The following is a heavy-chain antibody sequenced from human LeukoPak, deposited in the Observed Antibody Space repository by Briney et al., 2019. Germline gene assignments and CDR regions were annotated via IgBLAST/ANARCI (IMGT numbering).Heavy chain of an antibody. CDR1: GYTFTGYY. Sequence: ASVKVSCKASGYTFTGYYMHWVRQAPGQGLEWMGWINPNSGGTNYAQKFQGRVTMTRDTTISTAYMELSRLRSEDAAVYYCARNLVVVGAATLCNWFDRWRRGTLVSVSS. CDR2: INPNSGGT. J-gene: IGHJ5*02. V-gene: IGHV1-2*02. CDR3: ARNLVVVGAATLCNWFDR. D-gene: IGHD2-15*01.